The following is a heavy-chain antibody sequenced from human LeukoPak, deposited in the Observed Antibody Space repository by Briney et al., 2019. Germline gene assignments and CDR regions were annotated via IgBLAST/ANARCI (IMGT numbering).Heavy chain of an antibody. J-gene: IGHJ4*02. CDR3: VRDTSGDSSGRPSLDY. D-gene: IGHD3-10*01. CDR1: GFTFSDDG. CDR2: IWYDGGSK. Sequence: PGGSLRLSCAASGFTFSDDGMHWVRQAPGKGLEWVANIWYDGGSKYYADSVKGRFTISRDNSKNPLNLQMNSLRADDTAVYFCVRDTSGDSSGRPSLDYWGQGTLVTVSS. V-gene: IGHV3-33*01.